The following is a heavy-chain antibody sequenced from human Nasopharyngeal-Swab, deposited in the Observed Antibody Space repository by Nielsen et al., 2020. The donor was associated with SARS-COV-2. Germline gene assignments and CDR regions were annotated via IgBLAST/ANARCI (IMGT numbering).Heavy chain of an antibody. CDR2: IYPGDSDA. V-gene: IGHV5-51*01. CDR1: GYNFYTYW. D-gene: IGHD3-16*01. Sequence: GEFLKISCETSGYNFYTYWIAWVRQVPGKGLEYMGIIYPGDSDARYNPSSRGQVTISVDKSTSTVYLQWSSLKASDSALYFCVRSYYDYVWGTNGYFDYWGQGTLVTVSS. CDR3: VRSYYDYVWGTNGYFDY. J-gene: IGHJ4*02.